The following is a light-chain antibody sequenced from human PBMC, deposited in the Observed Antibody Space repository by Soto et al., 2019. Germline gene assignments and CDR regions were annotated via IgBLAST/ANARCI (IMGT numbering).Light chain of an antibody. CDR2: GAS. CDR3: QQIDGSPWT. Sequence: EIVLTQSPGTLYLSPGERASLSCRASQSVGSSYLAWYQQHPGRAPRLLMYGASRRATGIPDRFSGSGSGTEFTLTISRLEPEDFAMYYCQQIDGSPWTFGQGTKVDI. CDR1: QSVGSSY. J-gene: IGKJ1*01. V-gene: IGKV3-20*01.